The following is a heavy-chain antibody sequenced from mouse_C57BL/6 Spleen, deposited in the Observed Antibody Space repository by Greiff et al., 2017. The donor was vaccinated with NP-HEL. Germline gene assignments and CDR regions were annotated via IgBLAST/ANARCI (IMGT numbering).Heavy chain of an antibody. CDR3: AGDYYGSSYSYFDY. D-gene: IGHD1-1*01. CDR2: IYPGSGST. J-gene: IGHJ2*01. CDR1: GYTFTSYW. V-gene: IGHV1-55*01. Sequence: QVQLQQPGAELVKPGASVKMSCKASGYTFTSYWITWVKQRPGQGLEWIGDIYPGSGSTNYNEKFKSKATLTVDTSSSTAYMQLSSLTSEDAAVYYCAGDYYGSSYSYFDYWGQSTTLTVSA.